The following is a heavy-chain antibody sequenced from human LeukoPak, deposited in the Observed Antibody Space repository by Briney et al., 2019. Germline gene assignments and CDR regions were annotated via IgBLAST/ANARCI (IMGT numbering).Heavy chain of an antibody. CDR3: ARDLDY. CDR2: INPRDGST. J-gene: IGHJ4*02. CDR1: GYTFTNYF. Sequence: ASVKVSCKASGYTFTNYFMHWVQQAPGQGLAWMGMINPRDGSTTYAQRFQGRITMTRDTSTSTVYMQLSSLRSDDTAMYYCARDLDYWAREPWSPSPQ. V-gene: IGHV1-46*01.